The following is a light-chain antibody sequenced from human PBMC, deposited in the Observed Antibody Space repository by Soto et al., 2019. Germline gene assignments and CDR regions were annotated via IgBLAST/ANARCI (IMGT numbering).Light chain of an antibody. J-gene: IGKJ4*01. V-gene: IGKV3-11*01. CDR3: QQRYIWLT. CDR2: DAS. CDR1: QSIRTY. Sequence: IVLTQSPATLSLSPGERATLSCRAGQSIRTYLAWHQQKSGQAPRLLIYDASNRATGTPARFSGSGSGTDFTLTISSLEPEDFAVYYCQQRYIWLTFGGGTKVEIK.